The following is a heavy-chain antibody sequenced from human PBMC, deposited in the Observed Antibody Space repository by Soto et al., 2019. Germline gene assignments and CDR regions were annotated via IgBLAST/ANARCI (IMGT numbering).Heavy chain of an antibody. V-gene: IGHV4-39*07. J-gene: IGHJ6*02. CDR2: IYYSGST. Sequence: PSETLSLTCTVSGGSISSSSYYWGWIRQPPGKGLEWIGSIYYSGSTYYNPSLKSRVTISVDTSKNQFSLKLSSVTAADTAVYYCAVGIAAAGTMRYGMDVWGQGTTVTVSS. D-gene: IGHD6-13*01. CDR3: AVGIAAAGTMRYGMDV. CDR1: GGSISSSSYY.